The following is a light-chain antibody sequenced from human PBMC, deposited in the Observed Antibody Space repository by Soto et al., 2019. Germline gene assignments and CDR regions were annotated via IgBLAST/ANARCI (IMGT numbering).Light chain of an antibody. V-gene: IGKV1D-16*01. CDR1: QDIGVR. CDR2: SAS. J-gene: IGKJ1*01. CDR3: QHYNTWT. Sequence: DIQMTQSPSFVSASIGDRVTITCRASQDIGVRLAWFRQKPGKAPKYLIQSASSLQSGVPSRFSGNGSGTEFSLTISSLQADDFGSYYCQHYNTWTFGPGTKVDIK.